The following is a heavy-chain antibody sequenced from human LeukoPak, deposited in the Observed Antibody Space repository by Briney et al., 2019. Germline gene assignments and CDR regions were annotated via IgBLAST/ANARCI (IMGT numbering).Heavy chain of an antibody. CDR2: IYYSGSS. CDR1: GGSIRGSSYY. Sequence: SETLSLTCSVSGGSIRGSSYYWGWIRQPPGTGLEWIGTIYYSGSSYYNPSLESRVTISVDTSKNQFSLKLISVTAADTAVYYCATLSSGYPSWFDPWGQGTLVTVSS. V-gene: IGHV4-39*01. J-gene: IGHJ5*02. CDR3: ATLSSGYPSWFDP. D-gene: IGHD3-22*01.